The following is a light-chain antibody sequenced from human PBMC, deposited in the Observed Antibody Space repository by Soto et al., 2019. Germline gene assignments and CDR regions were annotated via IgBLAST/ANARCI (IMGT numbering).Light chain of an antibody. CDR2: GAS. CDR1: QSVSSSF. Sequence: ERVLTQSPGTLSLSPGERATLSCRASQSVSSSFLAWYQLKPGQAPRLLIYGASSRATGIPDRFSGSGSGTDFTITISRLEPEDFGVYYCQQYDSSPWSFGQGTKVEIK. CDR3: QQYDSSPWS. V-gene: IGKV3-20*01. J-gene: IGKJ1*01.